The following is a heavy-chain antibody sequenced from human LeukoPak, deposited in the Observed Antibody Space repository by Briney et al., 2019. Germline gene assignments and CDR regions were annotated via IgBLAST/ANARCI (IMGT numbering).Heavy chain of an antibody. Sequence: SETLSLTCTVSGYSISSGYYWGWIRQPPGKGLEWIGSIYHSGSTYYNPSLKSRVTISVDTSKNQFSLKLSSVTAADTAVYYCARGGWLQGFDYWGQGTLVTVSS. D-gene: IGHD5-24*01. CDR3: ARGGWLQGFDY. CDR2: IYHSGST. J-gene: IGHJ4*02. V-gene: IGHV4-38-2*02. CDR1: GYSISSGYY.